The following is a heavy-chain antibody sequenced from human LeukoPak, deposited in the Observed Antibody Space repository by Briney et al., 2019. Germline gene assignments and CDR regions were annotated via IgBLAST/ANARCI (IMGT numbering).Heavy chain of an antibody. CDR3: AKVDSFKVGWKPPIDS. D-gene: IGHD2-15*01. CDR2: ITGPGDTA. Sequence: GGSLRLSCAASGFSFSNYAMSWVRQGPGKGLEWVSAITGPGDTAFYADSVKGRFTMSRDNSKNTLYLQMNSLRADDTATYYCAKVDSFKVGWKPPIDSWGQGTLVTVSS. V-gene: IGHV3-23*01. J-gene: IGHJ4*02. CDR1: GFSFSNYA.